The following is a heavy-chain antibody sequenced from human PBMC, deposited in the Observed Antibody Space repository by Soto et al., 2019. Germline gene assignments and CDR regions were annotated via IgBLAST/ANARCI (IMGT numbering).Heavy chain of an antibody. J-gene: IGHJ4*02. CDR2: IKGSHAGGTT. CDR3: ATEGGYPGSNFYGAY. V-gene: IGHV3-15*01. Sequence: EVQLVESGGGLVEPGGSIRLSCVASGFTFTKAYMTWVRQAPGKGLEWVGRIKGSHAGGTTDYATSVKGRFTISRDYSKNTLYLQMNSLKTEDTFVYYCATEGGYPGSNFYGAYWGQGTLVTVSS. CDR1: GFTFTKAY. D-gene: IGHD1-26*01.